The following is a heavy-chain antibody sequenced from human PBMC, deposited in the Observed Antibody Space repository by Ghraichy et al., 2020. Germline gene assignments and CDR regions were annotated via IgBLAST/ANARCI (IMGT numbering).Heavy chain of an antibody. CDR1: GYTFTSYG. CDR2: ISAYNGNT. D-gene: IGHD3-10*01. Sequence: ASVKVSCKASGYTFTSYGISWVRQAPGQGLEWMGWISAYNGNTNYAQKLQGRVTMTTDTSTSTAYMELRSLRSDDTAVYYCARLATSDKGSTRFDPWGQGTLVTVSS. J-gene: IGHJ5*02. V-gene: IGHV1-18*01. CDR3: ARLATSDKGSTRFDP.